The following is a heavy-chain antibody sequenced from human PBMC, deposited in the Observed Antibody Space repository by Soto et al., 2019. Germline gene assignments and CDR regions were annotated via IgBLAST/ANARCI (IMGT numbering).Heavy chain of an antibody. Sequence: QVQLQESGPGLVKPSETLSLTCTVSGGSISSYYWSWIRQPPGKGLEWIGYIYYSGSTNYNPSLKSRVTISVDTSKNQFSLKLSSVTAAVTAVYYCARDRLGGYDYDYWGQGTLVTVSS. J-gene: IGHJ4*02. CDR1: GGSISSYY. CDR2: IYYSGST. CDR3: ARDRLGGYDYDY. V-gene: IGHV4-59*01. D-gene: IGHD5-12*01.